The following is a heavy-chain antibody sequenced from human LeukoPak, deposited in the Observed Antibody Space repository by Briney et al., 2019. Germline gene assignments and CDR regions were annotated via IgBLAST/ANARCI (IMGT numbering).Heavy chain of an antibody. D-gene: IGHD5-24*01. CDR1: GFTFGSYW. Sequence: SGGSLRLSCAASGFTFGSYWMHWVRQVPGKGLVWVSRIDSDGSSTSYADSVKGRFTISRDNAKNTLYLQMSSLRVEDTAVYYCVRVRRDGYNYIDYWGQGTLVTVSS. CDR2: IDSDGSST. V-gene: IGHV3-74*01. J-gene: IGHJ4*02. CDR3: VRVRRDGYNYIDY.